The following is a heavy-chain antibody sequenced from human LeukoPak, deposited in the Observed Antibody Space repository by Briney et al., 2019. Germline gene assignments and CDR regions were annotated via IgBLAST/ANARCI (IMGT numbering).Heavy chain of an antibody. J-gene: IGHJ3*02. CDR3: ARGLLLWFGELGAFDI. D-gene: IGHD3-10*01. CDR2: IYSGGST. V-gene: IGHV3-66*01. CDR1: GFTFSNYG. Sequence: GGSLRLSCAASGFTFSNYGMSWVRQAPGKGLEWVSVIYSGGSTYYADSVKGRFTISRDNSKNTLYLQMNSLRAEDTAVYYCARGLLLWFGELGAFDIWGQGTMVTVSS.